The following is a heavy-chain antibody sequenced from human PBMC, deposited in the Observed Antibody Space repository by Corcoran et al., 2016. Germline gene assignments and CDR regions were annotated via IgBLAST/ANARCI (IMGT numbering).Heavy chain of an antibody. D-gene: IGHD6-13*01. V-gene: IGHV6-1*01. CDR1: GDSVSSNSAA. CDR2: TYYRSKWYN. J-gene: IGHJ4*02. CDR3: ARGPIAAAGTVYFDY. Sequence: QVQLQQSGPGLAKPSQTLSLTCAISGDSVSSNSAAWNWIRQSPSRGLEWLGRTYYRSKWYNDYAVSVKSRITINPATSKHQFSLQLNSVTPEDTAVYYWARGPIAAAGTVYFDYWGQGTLVTVSS.